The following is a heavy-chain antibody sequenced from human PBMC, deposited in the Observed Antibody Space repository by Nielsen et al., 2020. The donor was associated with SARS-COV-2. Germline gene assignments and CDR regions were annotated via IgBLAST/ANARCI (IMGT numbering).Heavy chain of an antibody. CDR1: GYTFINYY. D-gene: IGHD1-1*01. CDR2: INPIGDGP. J-gene: IGHJ3*02. CDR3: GRKATNNAAFDI. V-gene: IGHV1-46*01. Sequence: ASVKVSCKASGYTFINYYMHWVRQAPGQGLEWVAIINPIGDGPTYAQKFQGRVTMTRDTSTITVYMELGSLRSEDTAVYYCGRKATNNAAFDIWGQGTMVSVFS.